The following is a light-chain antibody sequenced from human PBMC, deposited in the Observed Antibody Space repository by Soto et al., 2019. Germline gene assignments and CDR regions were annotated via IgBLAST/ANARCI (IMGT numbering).Light chain of an antibody. Sequence: DIQMTQSPSSVSASVGDRVSINCRASQGISSWLAWYQQKPGRAPKLLIYTGSSLQSGVPSRFSGTGSGTDFTLTISSLQTEDVATYYCQQANSVPLTFGGGTKVEIK. J-gene: IGKJ4*01. CDR1: QGISSW. V-gene: IGKV1-12*01. CDR2: TGS. CDR3: QQANSVPLT.